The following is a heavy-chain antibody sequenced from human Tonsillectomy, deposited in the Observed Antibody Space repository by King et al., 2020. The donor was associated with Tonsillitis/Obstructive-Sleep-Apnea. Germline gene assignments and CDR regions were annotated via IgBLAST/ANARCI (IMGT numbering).Heavy chain of an antibody. V-gene: IGHV3-23*04. J-gene: IGHJ4*02. CDR2: ISGRGDIT. Sequence: VQLVESGGGLAQPGGSLRVSCAASGFTFYSYAMSWVRQAPGKGLEWVSTISGRGDITDYADSVKGRLTISRDNSKNTLSLQMNGLRVEDRAVYYCAKARVGTGYGFDSWGQGTLVTVSS. CDR3: AKARVGTGYGFDS. D-gene: IGHD3-9*01. CDR1: GFTFYSYA.